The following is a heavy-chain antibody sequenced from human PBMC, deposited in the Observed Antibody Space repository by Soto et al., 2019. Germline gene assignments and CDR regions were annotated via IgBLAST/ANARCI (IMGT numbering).Heavy chain of an antibody. V-gene: IGHV1-3*01. CDR2: INAGNGDT. J-gene: IGHJ4*02. Sequence: QVQLVQSGAEVKKPGASVKVSCKASGYTFTSMHWVRQAPGQRLEWVGWINAGNGDTVYSEKFQGRVTITRDTSANTAYLEVSSLRSEDMAVYYCARDSGYAENWGQGTLVTLSS. D-gene: IGHD5-12*01. CDR3: ARDSGYAEN. CDR1: GYTFTS.